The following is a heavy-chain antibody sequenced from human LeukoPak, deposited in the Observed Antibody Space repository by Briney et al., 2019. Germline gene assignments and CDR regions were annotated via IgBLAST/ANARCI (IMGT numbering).Heavy chain of an antibody. V-gene: IGHV3-30*02. CDR2: IRYAGNNK. CDR1: GFTFSSYG. D-gene: IGHD2-8*01. Sequence: GGSLRLSCAASGFTFSSYGMHWVRQAPGKGLEWVAFIRYAGNNKYYADSVKGRFTISRDNSKNTLYLQMNSLRAEDTALYYCAKGNGGPFDYWGQGTLVTVAS. J-gene: IGHJ4*02. CDR3: AKGNGGPFDY.